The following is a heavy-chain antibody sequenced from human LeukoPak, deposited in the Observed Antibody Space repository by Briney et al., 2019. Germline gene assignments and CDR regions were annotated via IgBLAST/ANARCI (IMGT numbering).Heavy chain of an antibody. J-gene: IGHJ6*03. D-gene: IGHD3-3*01. Sequence: GASVKVSCKASGGTFSSYAISWVRQAPGQGLEWMGRIIPIFGTANYAQKFQGRVTITTDESTSTAYMELSSLRSEDTAVYYCASNTIFGVVHYYYYMDVWGKGTTVTVSS. CDR3: ASNTIFGVVHYYYYMDV. CDR2: IIPIFGTA. V-gene: IGHV1-69*05. CDR1: GGTFSSYA.